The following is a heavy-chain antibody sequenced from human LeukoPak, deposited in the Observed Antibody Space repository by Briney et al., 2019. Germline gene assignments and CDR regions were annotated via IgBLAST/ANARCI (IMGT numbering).Heavy chain of an antibody. Sequence: GRSLRLSCAGSGFTFDDYAMHWVRQAPGKGLEWVSGISWNSDRIGYANSVKGRFTISRDNAKNSLYLQMNSLRAEDTAVYYCARDSVVPAAPGDYWGQGTLVTVSS. V-gene: IGHV3-9*01. CDR3: ARDSVVPAAPGDY. J-gene: IGHJ4*02. CDR2: ISWNSDRI. CDR1: GFTFDDYA. D-gene: IGHD2-2*01.